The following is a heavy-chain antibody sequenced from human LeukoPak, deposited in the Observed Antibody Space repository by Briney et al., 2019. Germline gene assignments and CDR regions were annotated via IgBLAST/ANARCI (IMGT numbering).Heavy chain of an antibody. CDR3: ARGKRAARRYYFDY. CDR1: GHTFTSYD. D-gene: IGHD6-6*01. Sequence: ASVKVSCKASGHTFTSYDINWVRQATGQGLEWMGWMNPNSGNTGYAQKFQGRVTITRNTSISTTYMELSSLRSEDTAVYYCARGKRAARRYYFDYWGQGTLVTVSS. V-gene: IGHV1-8*03. J-gene: IGHJ4*02. CDR2: MNPNSGNT.